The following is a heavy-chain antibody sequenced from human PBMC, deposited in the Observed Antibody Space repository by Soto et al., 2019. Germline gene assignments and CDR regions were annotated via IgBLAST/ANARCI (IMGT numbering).Heavy chain of an antibody. V-gene: IGHV3-33*01. Sequence: QVQLVESGGGVVQPGRSLRLSCAASGLTFSSYGMHWVRQAPGKGLEWVAVIWYDGSNKYYADSVKGRFTISRDNSKNTLYLQMNSLRAEDTAVYYCARDLPGTGIDYWGQGTLVTVSS. D-gene: IGHD1-1*01. CDR2: IWYDGSNK. CDR1: GLTFSSYG. CDR3: ARDLPGTGIDY. J-gene: IGHJ4*02.